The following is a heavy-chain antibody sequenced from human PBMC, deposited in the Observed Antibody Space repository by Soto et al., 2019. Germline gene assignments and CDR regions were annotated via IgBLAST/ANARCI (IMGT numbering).Heavy chain of an antibody. V-gene: IGHV4-31*01. J-gene: IGHJ5*02. D-gene: IGHD3-10*01. CDR1: GGSISSGGYY. CDR3: ARADTMVRDYWFDP. Sequence: QVQLQESGPGLVKPSQTLSLTCTVSGGSISSGGYYWSWIRQHPGKGLEWIGYIYYSGSTYYNPALTSLVTISVDTSKHQSSLKLSSVTAADTAVYYCARADTMVRDYWFDPWGQGTLVTVSS. CDR2: IYYSGST.